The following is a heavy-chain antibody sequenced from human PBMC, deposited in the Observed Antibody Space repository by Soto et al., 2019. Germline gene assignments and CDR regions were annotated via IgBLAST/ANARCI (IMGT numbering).Heavy chain of an antibody. CDR1: GFTFSSYS. Sequence: TGGSLRLSCAASGFTFSSYSMNWVRQAPGKGLEWVSSISSSSSYIYCADSVKGRFTISRDNAKNSLYLQMNSLRAEDTAVYYCARASRIAAAPLDYWGQGTLVTVSS. D-gene: IGHD6-13*01. J-gene: IGHJ4*02. V-gene: IGHV3-21*01. CDR3: ARASRIAAAPLDY. CDR2: ISSSSSYI.